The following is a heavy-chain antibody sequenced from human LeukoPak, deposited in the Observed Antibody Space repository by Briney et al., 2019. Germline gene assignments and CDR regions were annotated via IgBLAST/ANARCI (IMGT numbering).Heavy chain of an antibody. D-gene: IGHD2-15*01. CDR1: GYTFTGYY. CDR2: INPNSGGT. Sequence: ASVKVSCKASGYTFTGYYMHWVRQAPGQELEWMGWINPNSGGTNYAQKFQGRVTMTRDTSISTAYMELSRLRSDDTAVYYCARDDCSGGSCYSPGGYWGQGTLVTVSS. J-gene: IGHJ4*02. V-gene: IGHV1-2*02. CDR3: ARDDCSGGSCYSPGGY.